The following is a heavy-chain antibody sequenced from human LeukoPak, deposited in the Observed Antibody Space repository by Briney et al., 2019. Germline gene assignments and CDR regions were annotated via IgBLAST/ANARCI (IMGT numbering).Heavy chain of an antibody. CDR1: GFTFSNYA. J-gene: IGHJ4*02. Sequence: GGSLRLSCAASGFTFSNYAMSWVRQAPGKGLEWVSAISGSASSTYHADSVKGRFTISRDNSKNTLYLQMNSLRADDTAVYYCARDPAYYDILTGYSRNFDYWGQGTLVTVSS. D-gene: IGHD3-9*01. V-gene: IGHV3-23*01. CDR3: ARDPAYYDILTGYSRNFDY. CDR2: ISGSASST.